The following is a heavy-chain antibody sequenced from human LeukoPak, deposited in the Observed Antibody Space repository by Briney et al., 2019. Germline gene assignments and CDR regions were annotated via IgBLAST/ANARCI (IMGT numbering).Heavy chain of an antibody. CDR1: GFTFYDYA. CDR2: ISWNSGSI. J-gene: IGHJ4*02. CDR3: ACASSHRIAAGGDY. V-gene: IGHV3-9*01. D-gene: IGHD6-13*01. Sequence: GGSLRLSCAASGFTFYDYAMHWVRQAPGKGLEWVSGISWNSGSIVYADSVKGRFTISRDNAKNTLYLQMNSLRAEDTAVYYCACASSHRIAAGGDYWGQGTLVTVSS.